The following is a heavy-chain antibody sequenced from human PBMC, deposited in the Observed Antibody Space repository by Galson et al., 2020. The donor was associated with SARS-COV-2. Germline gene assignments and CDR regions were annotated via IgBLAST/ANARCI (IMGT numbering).Heavy chain of an antibody. J-gene: IGHJ4*02. CDR1: GYTFTSYG. D-gene: IGHD3-16*02. V-gene: IGHV1-18*01. CDR3: ARIIMITFGGVIAPPVDLDY. CDR2: ISAYNGNT. Sequence: ASVKVSCKASGYTFTSYGISWVPQAPGQGLEWMGWISAYNGNTNYAQKLQGRVTMTTDTSTSTAYMELRSLRSDDTAVYYCARIIMITFGGVIAPPVDLDYWGQGTLVTVSS.